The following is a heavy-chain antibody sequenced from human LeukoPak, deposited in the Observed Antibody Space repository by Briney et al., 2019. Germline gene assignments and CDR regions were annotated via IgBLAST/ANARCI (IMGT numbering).Heavy chain of an antibody. J-gene: IGHJ4*02. CDR1: GFTFSSYS. V-gene: IGHV3-21*01. D-gene: IGHD3-3*01. Sequence: GGSLRLSCAASGFTFSSYSVNWVRQAPEKGLEWVSSITSSSSTYYSDSVKGRFTISRDNAKNSLYLQMNSLRVEDTAVYYCARVGFYDFWSGINFFDYWGQGTLVTVSS. CDR3: ARVGFYDFWSGINFFDY. CDR2: ITSSSST.